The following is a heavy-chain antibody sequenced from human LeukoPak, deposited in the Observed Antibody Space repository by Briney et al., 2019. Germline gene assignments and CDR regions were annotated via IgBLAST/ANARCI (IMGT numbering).Heavy chain of an antibody. D-gene: IGHD3-10*01. CDR2: INQSGIT. V-gene: IGHV4-34*01. CDR3: ARVTYGSGTYGAFDS. J-gene: IGHJ4*02. Sequence: SETLSLTCAVYGGSFSGYYWSWIRQPPGKGLEWIGEINQSGITNYNPSLKSRLTISVDTSKNQFSLKLSSVTAADTAVYYCARVTYGSGTYGAFDSWGQGHLVTVSS. CDR1: GGSFSGYY.